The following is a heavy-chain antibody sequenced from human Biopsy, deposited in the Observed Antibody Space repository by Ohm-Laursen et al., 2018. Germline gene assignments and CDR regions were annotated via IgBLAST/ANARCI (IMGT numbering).Heavy chain of an antibody. Sequence: SSVKVSCKASGGTFSSYVISWVRQAPGQGLEWTGRIIPTFDTPTYAPDFQGRVTVVADTSTSTATMELRSLRSDDTAVYYCATKLTGYFHHWGQGTLVIVSS. V-gene: IGHV1-69*06. J-gene: IGHJ1*01. CDR3: ATKLTGYFHH. CDR1: GGTFSSYV. D-gene: IGHD3-9*01. CDR2: IIPTFDTP.